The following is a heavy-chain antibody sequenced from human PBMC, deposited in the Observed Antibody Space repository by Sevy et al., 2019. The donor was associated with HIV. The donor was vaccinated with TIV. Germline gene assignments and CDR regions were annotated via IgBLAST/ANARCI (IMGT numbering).Heavy chain of an antibody. CDR1: GFTFSNAW. CDR2: IKSKTDGGTT. CDR3: TTTGDAYCSGGSCSPLHCFEY. V-gene: IGHV3-15*01. J-gene: IGHJ4*02. D-gene: IGHD2-15*01. Sequence: GGSLRLSCAASGFTFSNAWMSWVRQAPGKGLEWVGRIKSKTDGGTTDYAAPVKVRFTISRDDSKITLYLQMNSLKTEDTAVYYCTTTGDAYCSGGSCSPLHCFEYWGQGTLVTVSS.